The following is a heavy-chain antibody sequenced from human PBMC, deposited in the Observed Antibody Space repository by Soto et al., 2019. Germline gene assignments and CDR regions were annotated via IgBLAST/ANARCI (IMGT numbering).Heavy chain of an antibody. D-gene: IGHD4-17*01. CDR2: IYYSGST. V-gene: IGHV4-59*01. Sequence: PSETLSLTCTVSGGSISNYYWSWIRQPPGKGLEWIGYIYYSGSTNYNPSLKSRVTISVDTSKSQFSLKLNSVTAADTAVYYCARVNYGNYYYYYGMDVWGQGTTVTVSS. J-gene: IGHJ6*02. CDR1: GGSISNYY. CDR3: ARVNYGNYYYYYGMDV.